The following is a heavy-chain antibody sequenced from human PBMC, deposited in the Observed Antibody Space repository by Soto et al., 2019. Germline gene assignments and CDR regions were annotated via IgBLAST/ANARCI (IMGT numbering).Heavy chain of an antibody. D-gene: IGHD4-17*01. Sequence: SETLSLTCIVSGGSISSYYWSWIRQPPGKGLEWIGYIYYSGSTHYNPSLKSRVTISVDTSKNQFSLNLRSVTAADTAVYYCARLVWVTTPPDYYYYYMDVWGKGTTVTVSS. CDR2: IYYSGST. CDR1: GGSISSYY. J-gene: IGHJ6*03. CDR3: ARLVWVTTPPDYYYYYMDV. V-gene: IGHV4-59*08.